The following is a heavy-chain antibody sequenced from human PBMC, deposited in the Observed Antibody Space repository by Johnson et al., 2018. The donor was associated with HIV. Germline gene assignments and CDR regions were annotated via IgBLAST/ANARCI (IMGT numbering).Heavy chain of an antibody. CDR1: GFTFSSYA. V-gene: IGHV3-48*01. CDR2: ISSSGSTI. D-gene: IGHD3-16*02. Sequence: MLLVESGGGLVQPGGSLRLSCAASGFTFSSYAMSWVRQAPGKGLEWVSYISSSGSTIYYADSVKGRFTISRDNSKNTLYLQMNSLRAEDTAVYYCARDRVITFGGVIGRGAFDIWGQGTMVTVSS. CDR3: ARDRVITFGGVIGRGAFDI. J-gene: IGHJ3*02.